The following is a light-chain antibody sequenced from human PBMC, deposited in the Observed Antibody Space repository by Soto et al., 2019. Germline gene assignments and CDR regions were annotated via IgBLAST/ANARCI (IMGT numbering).Light chain of an antibody. CDR2: GAS. J-gene: IGKJ5*01. CDR3: QQYGSSPPIT. CDR1: QSVSSTY. Sequence: EIVLTQSPGTLYLSPGERATLSCRASQSVSSTYLAWYQQKPGQAPRPLIYGASSRATGIPDRFSGSGSGTDFTLTISRLEPKDFAVYYCQQYGSSPPITFGQGTRLEIK. V-gene: IGKV3-20*01.